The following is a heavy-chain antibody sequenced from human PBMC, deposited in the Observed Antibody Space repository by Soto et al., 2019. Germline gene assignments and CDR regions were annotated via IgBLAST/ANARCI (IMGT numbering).Heavy chain of an antibody. D-gene: IGHD1-26*01. CDR2: ISGSGGST. CDR1: GFTFSNYD. CDR3: TKDRSNSPY. J-gene: IGHJ4*02. Sequence: GGSLRLSCAASGFTFSNYDMSWVRQAPGKGLEWVSAISGSGGSTSYSDSVKGRFTVSRDNSKNTLYLQMNSLRDDDTAVYHCTKDRSNSPYWGQGTLVTVSS. V-gene: IGHV3-23*01.